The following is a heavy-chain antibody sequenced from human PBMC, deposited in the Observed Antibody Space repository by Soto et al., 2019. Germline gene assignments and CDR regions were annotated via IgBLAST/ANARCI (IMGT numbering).Heavy chain of an antibody. CDR3: ARERDGSSWSSAESLQY. V-gene: IGHV1-18*01. CDR1: GYIFSNYG. Sequence: QVHLVQSGAEVKKHGASVKVSCKASGYIFSNYGISWVRQAPGQGLEWMGWISTYNANTYYAQKFQGRVTMTTDTSKSTAYMELRSLRSVDTAVFYCARERDGSSWSSAESLQYWGQGTLVTVSS. J-gene: IGHJ1*01. CDR2: ISTYNANT. D-gene: IGHD6-13*01.